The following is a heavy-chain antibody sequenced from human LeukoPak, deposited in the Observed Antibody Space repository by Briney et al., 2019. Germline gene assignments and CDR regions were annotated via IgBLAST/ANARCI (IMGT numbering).Heavy chain of an antibody. CDR1: GGSISSGGYY. CDR3: ARVIGDILTGYFDY. V-gene: IGHV4-31*03. Sequence: NASETLSLTCTVSGGSISSGGYYWSWIRQHPGKGLEWIGYIYYSGSTYYNPSLKSRVTISVDTSKNQFSLKLSSVTAADTAAYYCARVIGDILTGYFDYWGQGTLVTVSS. J-gene: IGHJ4*02. CDR2: IYYSGST. D-gene: IGHD3-9*01.